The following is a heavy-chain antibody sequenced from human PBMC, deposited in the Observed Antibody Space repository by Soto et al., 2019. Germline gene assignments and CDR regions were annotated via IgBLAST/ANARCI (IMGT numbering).Heavy chain of an antibody. D-gene: IGHD6-13*01. CDR2: VYSAGTV. Sequence: SEALSLTCSVSGASVKTYYWSWIRQSAGKGLEWIGRVYSAGTVNYNPSLQSRVTMSLDTSKNQFSLKLSSVTAADTAVYYCARAHAYTVGSAALRGLFDPWGHGTLVTGSS. CDR3: ARAHAYTVGSAALRGLFDP. V-gene: IGHV4-4*07. CDR1: GASVKTYY. J-gene: IGHJ5*02.